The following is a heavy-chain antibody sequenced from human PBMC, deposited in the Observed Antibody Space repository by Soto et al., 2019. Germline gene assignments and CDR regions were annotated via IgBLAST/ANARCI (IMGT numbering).Heavy chain of an antibody. Sequence: QLLESGGGLVQPGGSLRLSCEASGFSFSRNAMSWVRQAPGKGLEWVSSISSGGNTYYADSVKGRFTISRDNSKNTQSLHMTRLGAADTAVYYCAKLGYCTGGTCSLDYYYGVDVWGQGATVTVS. CDR1: GFSFSRNA. V-gene: IGHV3-23*01. J-gene: IGHJ6*02. CDR3: AKLGYCTGGTCSLDYYYGVDV. CDR2: ISSGGNT. D-gene: IGHD2-8*02.